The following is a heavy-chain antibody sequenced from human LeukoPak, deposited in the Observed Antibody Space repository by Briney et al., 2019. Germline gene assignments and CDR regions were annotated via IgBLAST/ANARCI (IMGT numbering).Heavy chain of an antibody. CDR3: ARAGRIVVVVAARRYNWFDP. V-gene: IGHV4-34*01. Sequence: PSETLSLTCAVYGGSFSGYYWSWIRQPPGKGLEWIGEINHSGSTNYNPSLKSRVTISVDTSKNQFSLKLSSVTAADTAVYYCARAGRIVVVVAARRYNWFDPWGQGTLVIVSS. CDR1: GGSFSGYY. D-gene: IGHD2-15*01. J-gene: IGHJ5*02. CDR2: INHSGST.